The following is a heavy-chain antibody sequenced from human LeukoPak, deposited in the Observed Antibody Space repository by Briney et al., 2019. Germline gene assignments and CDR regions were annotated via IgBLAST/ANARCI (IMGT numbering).Heavy chain of an antibody. J-gene: IGHJ2*01. CDR3: AKQGYSSSWYRSYWYFDL. V-gene: IGHV3-23*01. CDR1: GFTFSSYA. CDR2: ISGSGGST. Sequence: PGRSLRLSCAASGFTFSSYAMSWVRQAPGKGLEWVSAISGSGGSTYYADSVKGRFTISRDNSKNTLYLQMNSLRAEDTAVYYCAKQGYSSSWYRSYWYFDLWGRGTLVTVSS. D-gene: IGHD6-13*01.